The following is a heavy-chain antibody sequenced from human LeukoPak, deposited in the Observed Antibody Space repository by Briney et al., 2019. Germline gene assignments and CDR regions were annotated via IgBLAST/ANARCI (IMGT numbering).Heavy chain of an antibody. V-gene: IGHV4-59*06. CDR2: IYYSGST. J-gene: IGHJ4*02. CDR3: ARAKYYYDSSGYRFDY. Sequence: PSETLSLTCTVSGGSISSYYWSWIRQPPGKGLEWIGYIYYSGSTYYNPSLKSRVTISVDTSKNQFSLKLSSVTAADTAVYYCARAKYYYDSSGYRFDYWGQGTLVTVSS. CDR1: GGSISSYY. D-gene: IGHD3-22*01.